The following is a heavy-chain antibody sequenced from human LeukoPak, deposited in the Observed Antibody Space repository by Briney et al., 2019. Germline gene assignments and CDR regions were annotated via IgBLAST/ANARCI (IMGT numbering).Heavy chain of an antibody. D-gene: IGHD6-13*01. J-gene: IGHJ6*02. CDR1: GFTFSDYY. V-gene: IGHV3-11*01. CDR3: ARDLFSEGSSWSLYYYGMDV. Sequence: GGSLRLPCAASGFTFSDYYMSWIRQAPGKGLEWVSYISSSGSTIYYADSVKGRFTISRDNAKNSLYLQMNSLRAEDTAVYYCARDLFSEGSSWSLYYYGMDVWGQGTTVTVSS. CDR2: ISSSGSTI.